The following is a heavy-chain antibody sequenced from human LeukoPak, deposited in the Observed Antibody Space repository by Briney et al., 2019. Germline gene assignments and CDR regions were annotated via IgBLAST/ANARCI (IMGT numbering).Heavy chain of an antibody. V-gene: IGHV3-21*01. CDR3: ARVAVSGPTGWFDS. CDR2: ISSTSAYI. J-gene: IGHJ5*01. CDR1: GFALKSYG. D-gene: IGHD2-8*02. Sequence: PGGSLRLSCGGSGFALKSYGLTWVRQAPGKGLEWVSSISSTSAYIHYADSVKGRFTISRDNVDNVVYLEMNGLRAEDTATYYCARVAVSGPTGWFDSWGQGTLVIVSS.